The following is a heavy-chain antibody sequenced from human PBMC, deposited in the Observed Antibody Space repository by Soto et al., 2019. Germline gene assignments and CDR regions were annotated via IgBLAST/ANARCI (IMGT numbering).Heavy chain of an antibody. V-gene: IGHV4-4*02. CDR2: IYHSGST. CDR3: AGARADTDYYYGMDV. J-gene: IGHJ6*02. D-gene: IGHD5-18*01. CDR1: GGSISSSNW. Sequence: SETLSLTCAVSGGSISSSNWWSWVRQPPGKGLEWIGEIYHSGSTNYNPSLKSRVTISVDKSKNQFSLKLSSVTAADTAVYYCAGARADTDYYYGMDVWGQGTTVTVSS.